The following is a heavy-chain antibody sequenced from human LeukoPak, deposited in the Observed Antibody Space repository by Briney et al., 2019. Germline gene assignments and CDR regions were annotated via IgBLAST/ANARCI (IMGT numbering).Heavy chain of an antibody. V-gene: IGHV4-59*01. CDR1: GSSISSYY. Sequence: SETVSLTCTASGSSISSYYLSWIRQPPGKGLEWIGHIYYSGSTNYNPSLKSRVTISVDTSKNQFSLRLSSVTAADTAVYYCARHRYYYDSSGYYYQPWGQGTLVTVSS. J-gene: IGHJ5*02. CDR3: ARHRYYYDSSGYYYQP. D-gene: IGHD3-22*01. CDR2: IYYSGST.